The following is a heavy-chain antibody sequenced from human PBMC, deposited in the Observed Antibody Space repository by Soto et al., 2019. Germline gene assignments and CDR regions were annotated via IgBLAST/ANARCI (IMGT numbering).Heavy chain of an antibody. D-gene: IGHD3-10*01. CDR3: ARLLFGAANWFDP. CDR2: IYYSGST. V-gene: IGHV4-59*01. J-gene: IGHJ5*02. CDR1: GGSISSYY. Sequence: PSETLSLTCTVSGGSISSYYWSWIRQPPGKGLEWIGYIYYSGSTNYNPSLKSRVTISVDTSKNQFSLKLSSVTAADTAVYYCARLLFGAANWFDPWGQGTQVTVSS.